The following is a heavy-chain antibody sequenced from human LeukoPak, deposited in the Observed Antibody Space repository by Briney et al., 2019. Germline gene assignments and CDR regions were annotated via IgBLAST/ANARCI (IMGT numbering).Heavy chain of an antibody. CDR1: GFTFSNYW. CDR3: ARDLLTVTGFYYYYYIDV. D-gene: IGHD4-17*01. CDR2: IKYDGFEK. V-gene: IGHV3-7*01. Sequence: GGSLRLSCAASGFTFSNYWMSWVRQAPGKGLEWVAHIKYDGFEKYYVDSVEGRFTISRDNAKNSLYLQMNSLRAEDTAVYYCARDLLTVTGFYYYYYIDVWGKGTTLSISS. J-gene: IGHJ6*03.